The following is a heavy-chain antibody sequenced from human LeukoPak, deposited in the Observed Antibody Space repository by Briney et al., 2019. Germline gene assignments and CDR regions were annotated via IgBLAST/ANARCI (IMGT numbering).Heavy chain of an antibody. J-gene: IGHJ4*02. CDR2: IIPIFGTA. D-gene: IGHD3-9*01. CDR3: ARGITGRYFDWWLFDY. CDR1: GYTFTSYG. Sequence: SVKVSCKASGYTFTSYGISWVRQAPGQGLEWMGGIIPIFGTANYAQKFQGRVTITADESTSTAYMELSSLRSEDTAVYYCARGITGRYFDWWLFDYWGQGTLVTVSS. V-gene: IGHV1-69*13.